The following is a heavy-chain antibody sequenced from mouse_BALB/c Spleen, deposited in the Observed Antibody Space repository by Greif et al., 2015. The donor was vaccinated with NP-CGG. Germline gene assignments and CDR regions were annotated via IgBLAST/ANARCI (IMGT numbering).Heavy chain of an antibody. CDR3: ARSGYYGSSYWYFDV. J-gene: IGHJ1*01. Sequence: EVQLQQSGAELVKPGASVKLSCTASGFNIKDTYMHWVKQRPEQGLEWIGRIDPANGNTKYDPKFQGKATITADTSSNTAYLQLSSLTSEDTAVYYCARSGYYGSSYWYFDVRGAGTTVTVSS. CDR2: IDPANGNT. D-gene: IGHD1-1*01. V-gene: IGHV14-3*02. CDR1: GFNIKDTY.